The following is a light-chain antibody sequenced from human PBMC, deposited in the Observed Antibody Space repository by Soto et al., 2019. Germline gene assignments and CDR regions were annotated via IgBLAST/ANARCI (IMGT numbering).Light chain of an antibody. Sequence: EIVVTQSPLSLPVTPGEPASISCKSSQSLLHSNGNTYLDWYLQKPGQSPQLLIYLGSNRASGVPDRFSGSRSGTDFTLDISRVEAEDVGVYYCMQALHARTFGQGTKVEIK. CDR3: MQALHART. J-gene: IGKJ1*01. CDR2: LGS. V-gene: IGKV2-28*01. CDR1: QSLLHSNGNTY.